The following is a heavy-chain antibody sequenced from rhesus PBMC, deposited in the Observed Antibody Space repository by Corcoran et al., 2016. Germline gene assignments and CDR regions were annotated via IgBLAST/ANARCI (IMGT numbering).Heavy chain of an antibody. CDR3: VRSGSSWTYFDN. V-gene: IGHV4-127*01. CDR1: GDPINTYYP. D-gene: IGHD6-13*01. J-gene: IGHJ4*01. CDR2: AGGSAGST. Sequence: QVQLQESGPGVVKPSETLSLTCAASGDPINTYYPWSSIRQSPGRGAEWVAHAGGSAGSTSYTPSLESRVTISKDTSMYQFSLNLSSVTAADTAMYYCVRSGSSWTYFDNWGQGVLVTVSS.